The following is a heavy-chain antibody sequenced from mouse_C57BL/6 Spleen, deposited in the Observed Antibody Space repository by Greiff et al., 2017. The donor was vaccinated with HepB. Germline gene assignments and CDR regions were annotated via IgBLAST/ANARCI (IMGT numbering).Heavy chain of an antibody. D-gene: IGHD2-14*01. CDR2: IYPGSGNT. J-gene: IGHJ4*01. V-gene: IGHV1-76*01. Sequence: VQLQQSGAELVRPGASVKLSCKASGYTFTDYYINWVKQRPGQGLEWIARIYPGSGNTYYNEKFKGKATLTAEKSSSTAYMQLSSLTSEDSAVYFCARGGTVGAMDYWGQGTSVTVSS. CDR3: ARGGTVGAMDY. CDR1: GYTFTDYY.